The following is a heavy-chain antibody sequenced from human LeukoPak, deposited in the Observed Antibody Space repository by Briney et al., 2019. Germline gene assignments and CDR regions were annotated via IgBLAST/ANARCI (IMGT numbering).Heavy chain of an antibody. CDR2: ISGSGGST. V-gene: IGHV3-23*01. Sequence: GGSLRLSCAASGFTFSSYAMSWVRQAPGKGLEWVSAISGSGGSTYYADSVKGRFTISRDNSKNTLHLQMNSLRAEDTAVYYCAKVGIGEYYYDSSGYYYFDYWGQGTLVTVSS. CDR1: GFTFSSYA. CDR3: AKVGIGEYYYDSSGYYYFDY. J-gene: IGHJ4*02. D-gene: IGHD3-22*01.